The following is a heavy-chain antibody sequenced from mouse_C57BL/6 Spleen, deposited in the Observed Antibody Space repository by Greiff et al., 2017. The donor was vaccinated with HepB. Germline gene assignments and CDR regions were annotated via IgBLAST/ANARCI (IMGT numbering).Heavy chain of an antibody. CDR2: INPNNGGT. D-gene: IGHD3-2*02. Sequence: EVQLQQSGPELVKPGASVKISCKASGYTFTDYYMNWVKQSHGKSLEWIGDINPNNGGTSYNQKFKGKATLTVDKSSSTAYMELRSLTSEDSAVYYCARETAQVLFAYWGQGTLVTVSA. CDR1: GYTFTDYY. CDR3: ARETAQVLFAY. J-gene: IGHJ3*01. V-gene: IGHV1-26*01.